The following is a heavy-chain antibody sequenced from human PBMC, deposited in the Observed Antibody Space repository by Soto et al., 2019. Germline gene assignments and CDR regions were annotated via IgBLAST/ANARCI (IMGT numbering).Heavy chain of an antibody. Sequence: KPSETLSLTCTVSGGSISSYYWSWIRQPPGKGLEWIGYIYYSGSTNYNPSLKSRVTISVDTSKNQFSLKLSSVTAADTAVYYCARDGKNYDILTGYRYYYYGMDVWGQGTTVTVSS. V-gene: IGHV4-59*01. J-gene: IGHJ6*02. CDR2: IYYSGST. D-gene: IGHD3-9*01. CDR1: GGSISSYY. CDR3: ARDGKNYDILTGYRYYYYGMDV.